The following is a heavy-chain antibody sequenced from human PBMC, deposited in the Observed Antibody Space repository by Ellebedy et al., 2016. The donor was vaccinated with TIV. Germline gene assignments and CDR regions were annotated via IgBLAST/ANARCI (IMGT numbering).Heavy chain of an antibody. J-gene: IGHJ4*02. V-gene: IGHV4-4*07. D-gene: IGHD3-10*01. CDR2: IDASGSA. CDR1: GGSISSYS. CDR3: ARGGDRASFAY. Sequence: MPGGSLRLSCTVSGGSISSYSWSWIRQPAGKGLEWVGHIDASGSANYNPSLKSRVTMSVDTSRKQFSLRLSSVTAADTAVYYCARGGDRASFAYWGQGTLVTVSS.